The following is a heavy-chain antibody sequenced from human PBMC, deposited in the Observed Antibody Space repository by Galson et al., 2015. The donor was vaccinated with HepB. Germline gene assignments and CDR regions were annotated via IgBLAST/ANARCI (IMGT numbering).Heavy chain of an antibody. V-gene: IGHV1-69*04. J-gene: IGHJ5*02. Sequence: SVKVSCKASGGTFSSYAISWVRQAPGQGLEWMGRIIPILDIANYAQKFQGRVTITADKSTSTAYMELSSLRSEDTAVYYCARDSSGWHRGPLGWFDPWGQGTLVTVSS. CDR3: ARDSSGWHRGPLGWFDP. CDR2: IIPILDIA. CDR1: GGTFSSYA. D-gene: IGHD6-19*01.